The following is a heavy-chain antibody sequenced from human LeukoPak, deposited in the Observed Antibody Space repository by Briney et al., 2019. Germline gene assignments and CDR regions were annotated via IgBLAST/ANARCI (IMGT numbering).Heavy chain of an antibody. CDR1: GYTFNSYG. Sequence: ASVKVSCKASGYTFNSYGISWVRQAPGQGLEWMGWISAYNGYTSYAQKLQGRVTMTTDTSTSTAYMELRSLRSDDTAVYYCARDGYLWFGESPYYGMDVWGQGTTVTVSS. CDR2: ISAYNGYT. CDR3: ARDGYLWFGESPYYGMDV. J-gene: IGHJ6*02. D-gene: IGHD3-10*01. V-gene: IGHV1-18*01.